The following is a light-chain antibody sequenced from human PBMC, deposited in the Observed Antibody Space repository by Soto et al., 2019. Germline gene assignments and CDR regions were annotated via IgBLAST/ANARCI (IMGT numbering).Light chain of an antibody. CDR1: SRDIGGYDF. J-gene: IGLJ2*01. CDR2: DVI. Sequence: ALTQPPSASGSPGQSVTISCTGTSRDIGGYDFVSWYQQHPGKAPKLLIYDVIKRPSGVPDRFSGSKSGNTASLTVSGLQTDDEADYYCSSYGGSNNLLFGGGTQLTVL. V-gene: IGLV2-8*01. CDR3: SSYGGSNNLL.